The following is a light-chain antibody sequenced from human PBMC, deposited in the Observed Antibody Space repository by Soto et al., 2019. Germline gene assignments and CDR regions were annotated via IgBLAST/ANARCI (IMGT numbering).Light chain of an antibody. CDR2: EVS. CDR3: SSYTSSTSLDV. V-gene: IGLV2-14*01. Sequence: QSALTQPASVSGSPGQSITISCTGTSSDVGGYNYVSWYQQHPGKPPKLMIYEVSNRPSGVSIRFSGSKSGNTASLTISGLQAEDEADYYCSSYTSSTSLDVFGTGTKLTVL. J-gene: IGLJ1*01. CDR1: SSDVGGYNY.